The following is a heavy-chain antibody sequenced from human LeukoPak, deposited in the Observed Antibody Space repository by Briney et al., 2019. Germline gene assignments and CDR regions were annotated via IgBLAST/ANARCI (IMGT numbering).Heavy chain of an antibody. CDR3: TRDNPPDY. J-gene: IGHJ4*02. CDR1: GFTFSSSW. V-gene: IGHV3-7*03. Sequence: GGSLRLSCVASGFTFSSSWMSWVRQAPGKGLEWVANIKQDGSEKSYVESVRGRFTISRDNAKNSLYLQLNSLRAEDTALYYCTRDNPPDYWGQGTLVTVSS. CDR2: IKQDGSEK.